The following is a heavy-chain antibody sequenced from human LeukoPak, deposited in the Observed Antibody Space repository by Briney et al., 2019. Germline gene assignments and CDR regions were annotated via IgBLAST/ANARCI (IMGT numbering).Heavy chain of an antibody. D-gene: IGHD5-18*01. CDR3: AKDLRDTLEEFDS. Sequence: PGGSLRLSCAASGFTFSSYAMSWVRQAPGKGLEWVSGVIGSGDNTYYADSVKGRFTISRDNSKNTLHLQMSSLRAEDTAVYYCAKDLRDTLEEFDSWGQGTLVTVSS. CDR2: VIGSGDNT. J-gene: IGHJ4*02. V-gene: IGHV3-23*01. CDR1: GFTFSSYA.